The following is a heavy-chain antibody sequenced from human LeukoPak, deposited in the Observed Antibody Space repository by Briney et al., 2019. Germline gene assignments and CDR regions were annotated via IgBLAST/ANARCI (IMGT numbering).Heavy chain of an antibody. D-gene: IGHD2-2*01. J-gene: IGHJ3*02. CDR2: ISGSGGST. Sequence: GGSLRLSCAASGFTFSSYAMSWVRQAPGKGLEWVSAISGSGGSTYYADSVKGRFTISRDNSKNTLYLQMNSLRAEDTAVYYCAKDGLVVPAAMNAFDIWGQGTMVTVSS. V-gene: IGHV3-23*01. CDR3: AKDGLVVPAAMNAFDI. CDR1: GFTFSSYA.